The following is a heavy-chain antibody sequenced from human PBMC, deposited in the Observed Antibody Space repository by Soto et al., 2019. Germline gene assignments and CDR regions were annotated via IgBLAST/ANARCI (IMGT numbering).Heavy chain of an antibody. CDR1: GGPISSYY. Sequence: PSETLSLTCTVSGGPISSYYWSWIRQPPGKGLEWIGYIYYSGSTNYNPSLKSRVTISVDMSKNQFSLKLSSVTAADTAVYYCARLEGGKVDYWGQGTLVTVSS. CDR3: ARLEGGKVDY. D-gene: IGHD3-3*01. J-gene: IGHJ4*02. CDR2: IYYSGST. V-gene: IGHV4-59*01.